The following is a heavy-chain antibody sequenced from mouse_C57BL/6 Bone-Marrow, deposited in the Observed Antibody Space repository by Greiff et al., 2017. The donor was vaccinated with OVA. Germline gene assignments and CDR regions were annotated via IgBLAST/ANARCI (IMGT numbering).Heavy chain of an antibody. V-gene: IGHV7-1*01. CDR1: GFTFSDFY. CDR2: SRNKANDYTT. D-gene: IGHD2-5*01. CDR3: ARDATYSNGYAMDY. J-gene: IGHJ4*01. Sequence: EVKVVESGGGLVQSGRSLRLSCATSGFTFSDFYMEWVRQAPGKGLEWIAASRNKANDYTTEYSASVKGRFIVSRDTSQSILYLQMNALRAEDTAIYYCARDATYSNGYAMDYWGQGTSVTVSS.